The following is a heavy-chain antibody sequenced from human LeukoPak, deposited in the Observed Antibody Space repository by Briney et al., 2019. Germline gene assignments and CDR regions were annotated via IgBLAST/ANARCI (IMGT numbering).Heavy chain of an antibody. Sequence: SETLSLTCTVSGGSIMYYYWTWIRQPAGKGREWIGRIYTSGSTNYNPSLKSRVTMSVDTSKNQFSMKLPSVTAADTAVYYCARESGYYDMSGYFHYFDYWGQGSLVTVSS. V-gene: IGHV4-4*07. CDR3: ARESGYYDMSGYFHYFDY. CDR2: IYTSGST. J-gene: IGHJ4*02. CDR1: GGSIMYYY. D-gene: IGHD3-22*01.